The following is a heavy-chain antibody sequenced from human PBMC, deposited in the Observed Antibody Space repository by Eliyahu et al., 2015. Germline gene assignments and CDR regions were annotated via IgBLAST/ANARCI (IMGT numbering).Heavy chain of an antibody. V-gene: IGHV4-31*03. CDR2: IYYSGST. D-gene: IGHD5/OR15-5a*01. Sequence: QVQLQESGPGLVKPSQTLSLTCTXSGGSXSXGGYYWSWXRXHPGKGLEWIGYIYYSGSTYYNPSLKSRVTISVDTSKNQFSLKLSSVTAADTAVYYCARGEPLRPHTWFDPWGQGTLVTVSS. CDR1: GGSXSXGGYY. CDR3: ARGEPLRPHTWFDP. J-gene: IGHJ5*02.